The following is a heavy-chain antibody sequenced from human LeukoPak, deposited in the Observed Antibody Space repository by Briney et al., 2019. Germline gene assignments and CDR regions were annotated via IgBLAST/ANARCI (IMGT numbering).Heavy chain of an antibody. CDR3: AKDRSNIAASDGWFDP. CDR1: GFTFSSYE. J-gene: IGHJ5*02. V-gene: IGHV3-48*03. D-gene: IGHD6-13*01. CDR2: ISSSGSTI. Sequence: GGSLRLSCAASGFTFSSYEMNWVRQAPGKGLEWVSYISSSGSTIYYADSVKGRFTISRDNAKNSLYLQMNSLRAEDTAIYYCAKDRSNIAASDGWFDPWGQGTLVTVSS.